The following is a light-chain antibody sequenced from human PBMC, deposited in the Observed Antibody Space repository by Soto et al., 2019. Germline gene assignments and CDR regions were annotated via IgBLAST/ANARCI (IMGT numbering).Light chain of an antibody. V-gene: IGKV3-20*01. Sequence: EIVLTQSPGTLSLSPGERATLSCRASQSVSSSYLGWYQQKPGQAPRLLIYGASSRATGIPDRFSGSGSGTDFTLTISRLEPEDFAVYYCQQYGSLLTVGGGTKVEIK. J-gene: IGKJ4*01. CDR1: QSVSSSY. CDR2: GAS. CDR3: QQYGSLLT.